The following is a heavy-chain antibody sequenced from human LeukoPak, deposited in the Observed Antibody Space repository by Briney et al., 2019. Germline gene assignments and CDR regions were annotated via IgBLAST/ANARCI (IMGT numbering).Heavy chain of an antibody. V-gene: IGHV3-7*01. D-gene: IGHD4-17*01. CDR2: INEDGSEK. J-gene: IGHJ4*02. Sequence: PGGPLRLSCVASRFSFSNFWMIWVRQATGKGLEWVANINEDGSEKNYVDSVKGRFTISRDNAKNSLYLQMNSLRAEDTAVYYCVRDRSTTTVTRFDSWGQGTLVTVSS. CDR1: RFSFSNFW. CDR3: VRDRSTTTVTRFDS.